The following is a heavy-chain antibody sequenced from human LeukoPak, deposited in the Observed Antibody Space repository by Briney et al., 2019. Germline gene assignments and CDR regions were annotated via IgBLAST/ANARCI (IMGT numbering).Heavy chain of an antibody. V-gene: IGHV1-69*04. D-gene: IGHD6-6*01. Sequence: ASVKVSCKASGGTFSSYAISWVRQAPGQGLEWMGRIIPILGIANYAQKFQGRVTITTDESTSTAYMELSSLRSEDTAVYYCASPYSSSYPYAFDIWGQGTMVTVSS. CDR1: GGTFSSYA. J-gene: IGHJ3*02. CDR2: IIPILGIA. CDR3: ASPYSSSYPYAFDI.